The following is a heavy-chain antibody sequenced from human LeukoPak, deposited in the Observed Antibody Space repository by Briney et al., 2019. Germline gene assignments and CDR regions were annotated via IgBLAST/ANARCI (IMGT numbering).Heavy chain of an antibody. J-gene: IGHJ1*01. V-gene: IGHV1-18*01. D-gene: IGHD3-22*01. Sequence: ASVKVSCTASGYAFTSYGISWVRQAPGQGLEWMGWISAYNGNTNYAQKLQGRVTMTTDTSTSTAYMELRSLRSDDTAVYFCARDDYHSGAPIYFPQCVQGTLVTVSS. CDR1: GYAFTSYG. CDR2: ISAYNGNT. CDR3: ARDDYHSGAPIYFPQ.